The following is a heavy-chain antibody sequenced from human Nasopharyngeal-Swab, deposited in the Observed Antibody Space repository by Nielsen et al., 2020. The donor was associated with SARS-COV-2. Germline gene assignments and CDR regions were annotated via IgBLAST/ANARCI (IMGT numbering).Heavy chain of an antibody. CDR2: IAHDASNE. CDR3: ARYLRGPFDP. Sequence: GGSLRLSCAASGFTFSSFGMHWVRQAPGKGLEWVAFIAHDASNEYYGDSVKGRFSISRDTSKNTLYLQMDSLRGEDTAVYYCARYLRGPFDPWGQGTLVTVSS. CDR1: GFTFSSFG. V-gene: IGHV3-30*03. J-gene: IGHJ5*02.